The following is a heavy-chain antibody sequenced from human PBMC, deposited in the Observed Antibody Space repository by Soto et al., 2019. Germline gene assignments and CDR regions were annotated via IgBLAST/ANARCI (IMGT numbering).Heavy chain of an antibody. CDR1: GGSISIYY. CDR3: ARGEYSYGINYYYYGMDV. V-gene: IGHV4-4*07. D-gene: IGHD5-18*01. CDR2: IYTSGST. J-gene: IGHJ6*02. Sequence: PSGTLSLSCKVSGGSISIYYWSWIRQPAGKGLEWIGRIYTSGSTNYNPSLKSRVTMSVDTSKNQFSLKLSSVTAADTAVYYCARGEYSYGINYYYYGMDVWGQGTTVTVSS.